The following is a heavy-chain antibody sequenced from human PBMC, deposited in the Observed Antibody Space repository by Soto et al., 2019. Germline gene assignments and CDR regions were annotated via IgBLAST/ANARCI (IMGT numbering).Heavy chain of an antibody. J-gene: IGHJ6*02. CDR3: ARDSPSVITIFGVVITPYYYYGMDV. V-gene: IGHV1-3*01. CDR1: GYTFTSYA. D-gene: IGHD3-3*01. CDR2: INAGNGNT. Sequence: ASVKVPCKASGYTFTSYAMHWVRQAPGQRLEWMGWINAGNGNTKYSQKFQGRVTITRDTSASTAYMELSSLRSEDTAVYYCARDSPSVITIFGVVITPYYYYGMDVWGQGTTVTVSS.